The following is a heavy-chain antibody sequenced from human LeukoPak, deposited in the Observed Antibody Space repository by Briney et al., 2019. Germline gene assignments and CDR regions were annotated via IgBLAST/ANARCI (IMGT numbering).Heavy chain of an antibody. J-gene: IGHJ4*02. Sequence: GSPRLSCAASGFTFSSYWMSWVRQAPGKGLEWVANIKQDGSEKYYVDSVKGRFTISRDNAKNSLYLQMDSLRAEDTAVYYCARGFSGYDFYFDYWGQGTLVTVSS. CDR3: ARGFSGYDFYFDY. V-gene: IGHV3-7*03. CDR2: IKQDGSEK. CDR1: GFTFSSYW. D-gene: IGHD5-12*01.